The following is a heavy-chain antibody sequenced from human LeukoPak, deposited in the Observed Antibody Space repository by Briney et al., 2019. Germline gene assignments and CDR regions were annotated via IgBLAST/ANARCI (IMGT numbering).Heavy chain of an antibody. V-gene: IGHV4-39*07. CDR2: IYYSGST. D-gene: IGHD6-19*01. CDR1: GGSISSSSYY. J-gene: IGHJ6*03. Sequence: PSETLSLTCTVSGGSISSSSYYWGWIRQPPGKGLEWIGSIYYSGSTYYNPSLKSRVTISVDTSKNQFSLKLSSVTAADTAVYYCARARSGSGWAADPGNTYYYYYYMDVWGKGTTVTISS. CDR3: ARARSGSGWAADPGNTYYYYYYMDV.